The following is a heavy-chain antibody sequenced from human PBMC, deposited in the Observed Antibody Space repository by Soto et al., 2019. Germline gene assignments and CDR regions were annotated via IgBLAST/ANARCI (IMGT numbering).Heavy chain of an antibody. J-gene: IGHJ4*02. CDR3: AHYDSSGYFSHFDS. D-gene: IGHD3-22*01. Sequence: QIALQESGPTVVKPTQTLTLTCTFSGFSLTTTGLGVGWIRHAPGKALEWLAMVYWNDERRYSPSLKSRLTITQDTSKNQVVLTMTYMDPVDTATYFCAHYDSSGYFSHFDSWGQGTLVTVS. CDR1: GFSLTTTGLG. CDR2: VYWNDER. V-gene: IGHV2-5*01.